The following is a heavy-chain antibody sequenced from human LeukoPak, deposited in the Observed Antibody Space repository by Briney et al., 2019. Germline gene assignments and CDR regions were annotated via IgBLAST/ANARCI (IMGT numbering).Heavy chain of an antibody. V-gene: IGHV4-34*01. D-gene: IGHD3-3*01. CDR2: INHSGST. Sequence: SETLSLTCAVYGGSFSGYYWSWIRQPPGKGLEWIGEINHSGSTNYNPSLKSRVTISVDTSKNQFSLKLSSVTAAHTAVYYCARVRSRARITILGVARNWFDPWGQGTLVTVSS. J-gene: IGHJ5*02. CDR1: GGSFSGYY. CDR3: ARVRSRARITILGVARNWFDP.